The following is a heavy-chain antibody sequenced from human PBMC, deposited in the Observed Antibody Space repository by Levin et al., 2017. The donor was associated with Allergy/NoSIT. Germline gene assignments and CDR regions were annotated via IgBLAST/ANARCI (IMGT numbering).Heavy chain of an antibody. CDR3: ARWGMVRGVSDY. V-gene: IGHV3-21*01. CDR1: GFTFSSYS. J-gene: IGHJ4*02. CDR2: ISSSSSYI. D-gene: IGHD3-10*01. Sequence: GGSLRLSCAASGFTFSSYSMNWVRQAPGKGLEWVSSISSSSSYIYYADSVKGRFTISRDNAKNSLYLQMNSLRAEDTAVYYCARWGMVRGVSDYWGQGTLVTVSS.